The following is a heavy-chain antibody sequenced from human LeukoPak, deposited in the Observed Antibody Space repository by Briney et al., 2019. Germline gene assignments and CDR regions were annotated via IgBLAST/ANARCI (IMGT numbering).Heavy chain of an antibody. CDR1: GFTFSIYA. Sequence: GGSLRLSCAASGFTFSIYAMNWVRQAPGKGLEWVSSISANGGETHYADSVKGRFTISRDNSKNTLYLQINNPRVEDTAVYYCAKRYYDFPLDFWGQGTLVTVSS. V-gene: IGHV3-23*01. CDR2: ISANGGET. D-gene: IGHD3-3*01. CDR3: AKRYYDFPLDF. J-gene: IGHJ4*02.